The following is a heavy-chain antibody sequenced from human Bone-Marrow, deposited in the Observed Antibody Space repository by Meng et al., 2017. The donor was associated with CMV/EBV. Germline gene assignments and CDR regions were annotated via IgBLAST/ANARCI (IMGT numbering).Heavy chain of an antibody. CDR1: GDSTSSNTAA. J-gene: IGHJ4*02. CDR3: ARGNTATGFDY. D-gene: IGHD5-18*01. Sequence: QIQLQKSGPGMVKPSQTLTLTCSISGDSTSSNTAAWNWTRQSPSRGLEWLGRTYYRSKWYNDYAIFVKSRITINPDTSKNQFSLQLYSVTPADTAVYYCARGNTATGFDYWGQGTLVTVSS. CDR2: TYYRSKWYN. V-gene: IGHV6-1*01.